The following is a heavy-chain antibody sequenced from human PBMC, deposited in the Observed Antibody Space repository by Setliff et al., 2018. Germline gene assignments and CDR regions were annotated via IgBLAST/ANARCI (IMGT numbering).Heavy chain of an antibody. V-gene: IGHV2-5*01. J-gene: IGHJ4*02. D-gene: IGHD2-21*01. Sequence: SGPKLVNTTQTLTLTCTFSGFSLSTSLVGVGWIRQPPGKALEWLALIYWNDEKRYSPSLKRRLTITKDNSKNQVVLTMTNMVPVDKATYYCAHIAGGGNSPRHDYWGQGTLVTVSS. CDR3: AHIAGGGNSPRHDY. CDR1: GFSLSTSLVG. CDR2: IYWNDEK.